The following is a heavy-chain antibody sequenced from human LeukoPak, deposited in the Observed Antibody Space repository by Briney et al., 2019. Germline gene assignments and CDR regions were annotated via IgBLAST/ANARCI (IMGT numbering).Heavy chain of an antibody. CDR1: GFTFSSYA. D-gene: IGHD3-10*01. Sequence: GGSLRLSRAASGFTFSSYAMNWVRQAPGKGLEWVSAISGSGGNTYYADSVKGRFTISRDNSKNTLYLQMNSLRAEDTAVYYCAKGTMGRGFGYWGQGTLVTVSS. V-gene: IGHV3-23*01. J-gene: IGHJ4*02. CDR2: ISGSGGNT. CDR3: AKGTMGRGFGY.